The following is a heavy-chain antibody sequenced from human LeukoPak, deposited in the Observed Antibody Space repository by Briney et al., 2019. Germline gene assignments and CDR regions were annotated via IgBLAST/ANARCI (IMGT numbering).Heavy chain of an antibody. J-gene: IGHJ4*02. CDR1: GGSISSYY. V-gene: IGHV4-4*07. CDR2: IYTSGST. CDR3: ARTPMIAVAGTFDY. D-gene: IGHD6-19*01. Sequence: PSETLSLTCTVSGGSISSYYGSWIRQPAGKGLEWIGRIYTSGSTNYNPSLKSRVTMSVDTSKNQFSLKLSSVTAADTAVYYCARTPMIAVAGTFDYWGQGTLVTVSS.